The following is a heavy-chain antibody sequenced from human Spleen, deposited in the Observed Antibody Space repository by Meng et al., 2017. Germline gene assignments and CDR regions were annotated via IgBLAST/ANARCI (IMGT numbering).Heavy chain of an antibody. V-gene: IGHV3-30*01. CDR3: ARGAQDTHWLIDY. D-gene: IGHD6-19*01. J-gene: IGHJ4*02. CDR2: ISYDGRNK. Sequence: GGSLKISCAASGLRFSSDAMHWVRQAPGKGLEWVAVISYDGRNKYYADSLKGRFTISRDNSKNTLYVQMNSLRAEDTAVYYCARGAQDTHWLIDYWGQGTLVTVSS. CDR1: GLRFSSDA.